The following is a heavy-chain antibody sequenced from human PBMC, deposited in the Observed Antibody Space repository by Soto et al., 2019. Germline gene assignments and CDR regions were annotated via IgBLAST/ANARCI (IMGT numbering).Heavy chain of an antibody. J-gene: IGHJ4*02. D-gene: IGHD6-19*01. CDR3: ARDLAVAALDY. Sequence: EVQLVESGGGLVQPGGSLRLSCAASGFTFSSYSMNWVRQAPGKGLEWGSYISSSSSTIYYADSVKGRFTISRDNAKNSLYLQMNSLRAEDTAVYYCARDLAVAALDYWGQGTLVTVSS. V-gene: IGHV3-48*01. CDR1: GFTFSSYS. CDR2: ISSSSSTI.